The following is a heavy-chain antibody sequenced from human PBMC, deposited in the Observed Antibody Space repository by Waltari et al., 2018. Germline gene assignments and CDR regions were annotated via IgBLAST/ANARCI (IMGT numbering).Heavy chain of an antibody. CDR2: INPNSGGT. CDR1: GYTFTGYY. D-gene: IGHD3-3*01. CDR3: AGDRSITIFGVVDSFDY. V-gene: IGHV1-2*06. Sequence: QVQLVQSGAEVKKPGASVKVSCKASGYTFTGYYMHWVRQAPGQGLEWMGRINPNSGGTNDAQKFQGRVTMTRGTSISTAYMELSRRRSDDTAVYYCAGDRSITIFGVVDSFDYWGQGTLVTVSS. J-gene: IGHJ4*02.